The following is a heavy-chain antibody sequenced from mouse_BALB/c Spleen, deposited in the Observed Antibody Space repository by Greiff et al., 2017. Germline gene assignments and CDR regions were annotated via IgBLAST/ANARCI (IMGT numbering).Heavy chain of an antibody. CDR1: GFTFSDYY. Sequence: GQLVESGGGLVKPGGSLKLSCAASGFTFSDYYMYWVRQTPEKRLEWVATISDGGSYTYYPDSVKGRFTISRDNAKNNLYLQMSSLKSEDTAMYYCARGHYYGFDYWGQGTTLTVSS. V-gene: IGHV5-4*02. D-gene: IGHD1-2*01. J-gene: IGHJ2*01. CDR2: ISDGGSYT. CDR3: ARGHYYGFDY.